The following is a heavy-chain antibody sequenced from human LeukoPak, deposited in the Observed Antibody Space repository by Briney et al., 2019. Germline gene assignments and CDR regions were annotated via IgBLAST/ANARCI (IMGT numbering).Heavy chain of an antibody. J-gene: IGHJ5*02. V-gene: IGHV4-30-2*01. CDR1: GDSISSGDYS. CDR2: IFHSGSS. CDR3: ARELWFVNSPGSWIDP. Sequence: SQTLSLTCAVSGDSISSGDYSWSWIRQPSGKGLEWIGYIFHSGSSYYNPSLKSRVTISVDKSKNQFSLRLTSVTAADTAVYYCARELWFVNSPGSWIDPWGQGTLVTVSS. D-gene: IGHD3-10*01.